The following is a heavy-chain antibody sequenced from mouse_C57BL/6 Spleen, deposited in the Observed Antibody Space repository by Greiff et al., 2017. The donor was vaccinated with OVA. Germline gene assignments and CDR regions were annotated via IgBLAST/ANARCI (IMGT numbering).Heavy chain of an antibody. CDR2: IYPSDSET. V-gene: IGHV1-61*01. Sequence: VQLQQPGAELVRPGSSVKLSCKASGYTFTSYWMDWVKQRPGQGLEWIGNIYPSDSETHYNQKFKDKATLTVDKSSSTAYMQLSSLTSEDSAVYYCARWELRGGFDVWGTGTTVTVSS. D-gene: IGHD1-1*02. J-gene: IGHJ1*03. CDR3: ARWELRGGFDV. CDR1: GYTFTSYW.